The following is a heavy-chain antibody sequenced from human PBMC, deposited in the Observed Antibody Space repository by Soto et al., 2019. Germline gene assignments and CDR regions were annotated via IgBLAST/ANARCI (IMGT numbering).Heavy chain of an antibody. D-gene: IGHD4-17*01. CDR2: MNPEVTTI. CDR3: GRGDYGDPVDF. V-gene: IGHV3-74*01. Sequence: GGSLRLSCAASGFTLSNYWMHWARQAPGKGLVWVSRMNPEVTTISYADSVKGRFTISRDNARDTLHLEMNSLRADDTAVYYCGRGDYGDPVDFWGQGTLVTVSS. CDR1: GFTLSNYW. J-gene: IGHJ4*02.